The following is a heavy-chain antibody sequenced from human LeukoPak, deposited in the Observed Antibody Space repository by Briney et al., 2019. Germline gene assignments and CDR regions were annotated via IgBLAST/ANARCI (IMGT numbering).Heavy chain of an antibody. CDR2: ISSSGSTI. CDR1: GFNFSDYY. Sequence: GGSLRLSCAVSGFNFSDYYMSWIRQAPGKGLEWVSYISSSGSTIYYADSVKGRFTISRDNAKNSLYLQMNSLRPEDTAVYYCARDDTAVAGTELDFWGQGTLVTVSS. CDR3: ARDDTAVAGTELDF. V-gene: IGHV3-11*01. J-gene: IGHJ4*02. D-gene: IGHD6-19*01.